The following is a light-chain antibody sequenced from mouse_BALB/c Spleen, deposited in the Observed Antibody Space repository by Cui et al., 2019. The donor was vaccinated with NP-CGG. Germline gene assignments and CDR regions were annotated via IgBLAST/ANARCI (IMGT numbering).Light chain of an antibody. Sequence: QAVVTQESALTTSPGEKVTLTCRASTGAVTTSNYANWVQEKPDHLFTVLIGGTNNRAPGVPARFSGSLIGDKAALTITGAQTEDETIYFCALWYSNHWVFGGGTKLTVL. CDR2: GTN. V-gene: IGLV1*01. J-gene: IGLJ1*01. CDR3: ALWYSNHWV. CDR1: TGAVTTSNY.